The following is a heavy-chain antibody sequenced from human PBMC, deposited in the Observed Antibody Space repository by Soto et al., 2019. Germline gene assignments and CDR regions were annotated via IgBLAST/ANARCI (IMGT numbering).Heavy chain of an antibody. V-gene: IGHV1-69*04. CDR2: IIPILGIA. CDR3: ARDYYDSSGYYLFYYFDY. Sequence: SVKVSCKASGGTFSSYTISWVRQAPGQGLEWMGRIIPILGIANYAQKFQGRVTITADKSTSTAYMELSSLRSEDTAVYYCARDYYDSSGYYLFYYFDYWGQGTLVTVSS. D-gene: IGHD3-22*01. J-gene: IGHJ4*02. CDR1: GGTFSSYT.